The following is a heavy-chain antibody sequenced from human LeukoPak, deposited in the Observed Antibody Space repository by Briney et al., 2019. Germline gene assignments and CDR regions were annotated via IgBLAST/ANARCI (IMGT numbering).Heavy chain of an antibody. Sequence: GGSLRLSCAASGFTFRSYAMTWVRQAPGKGLAWVSTISGSSDYTYYADSVKGRFTISRDNFKNTLYLQMNSLRAEDTAVYYCAKEDFTAMVPFDYWGQGTLVTVSS. CDR1: GFTFRSYA. CDR2: ISGSSDYT. V-gene: IGHV3-23*01. J-gene: IGHJ4*02. CDR3: AKEDFTAMVPFDY. D-gene: IGHD5-18*01.